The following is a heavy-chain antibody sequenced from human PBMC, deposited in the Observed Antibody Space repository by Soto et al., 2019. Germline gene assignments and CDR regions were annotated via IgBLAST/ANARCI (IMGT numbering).Heavy chain of an antibody. CDR1: GYTFTGYY. D-gene: IGHD3-16*01. Sequence: ASVKVSCKASGYTFTGYYMFWVRQAPGQGLEWMGWINPNSGGTNYVQKFQDRVTMTRDTSISTAYMELNRLRSDDTAMYYCAREVIMFGGEEAGMDVWGQGTTVTVSS. V-gene: IGHV1-2*02. CDR3: AREVIMFGGEEAGMDV. J-gene: IGHJ6*02. CDR2: INPNSGGT.